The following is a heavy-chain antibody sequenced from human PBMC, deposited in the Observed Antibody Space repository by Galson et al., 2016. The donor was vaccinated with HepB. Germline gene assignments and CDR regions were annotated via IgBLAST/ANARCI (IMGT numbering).Heavy chain of an antibody. V-gene: IGHV4-4*02. CDR2: IYHSGTT. J-gene: IGHJ4*02. D-gene: IGHD6-13*01. CDR1: GGSLSSRDW. Sequence: ETLSLTCAVSGGSLSSRDWWSWVRQPPGKGLQWIGEIYHSGTTNYNPSLKSRVTISVDKSKNQFSLKLSSVTAADTAVYYCAREIAAAGHLDYWGQGTLVTVSS. CDR3: AREIAAAGHLDY.